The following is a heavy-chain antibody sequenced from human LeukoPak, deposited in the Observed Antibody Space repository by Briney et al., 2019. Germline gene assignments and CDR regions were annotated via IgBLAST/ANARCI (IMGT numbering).Heavy chain of an antibody. D-gene: IGHD6-13*01. CDR1: GFTFNSHA. V-gene: IGHV3-23*01. J-gene: IGHJ4*02. Sequence: GGSLRLSCAASGFTFNSHALNWVRQAPGKGLEWISGIRGSGGSTYYADSVKGRFTVSRDNSKNTLYLQMNSLRAEDTAVYYCARDLRGIAEKGGFDYWGQGTLVTVSS. CDR2: IRGSGGST. CDR3: ARDLRGIAEKGGFDY.